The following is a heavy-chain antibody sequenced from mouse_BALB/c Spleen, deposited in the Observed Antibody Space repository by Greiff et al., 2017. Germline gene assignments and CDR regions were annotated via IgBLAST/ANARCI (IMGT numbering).Heavy chain of an antibody. V-gene: IGHV1-54*01. Sequence: VQLQQSGAELVRPGTSVKVSCKASGYAFTNYLIEWVKQRPGQGLEWIGVINPGSGGTNYNEKFKGKATLTADKSSSTAYMQLSSLTSDDSAVYFCARSLYESRDYWGQGTTLTVSS. CDR3: ARSLYESRDY. J-gene: IGHJ2*01. CDR1: GYAFTNYL. CDR2: INPGSGGT. D-gene: IGHD2-3*01.